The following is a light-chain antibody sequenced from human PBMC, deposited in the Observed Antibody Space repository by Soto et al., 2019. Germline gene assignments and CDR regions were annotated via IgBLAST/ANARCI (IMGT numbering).Light chain of an antibody. CDR1: RSNIGSNT. CDR2: IND. J-gene: IGLJ2*01. Sequence: QSVLTQPPSASGTPGQTVTISCSGGRSNIGSNTVHWYQQLPGTAPKLLIYINDLRPSGVSDRFSGSKSGTSASLAISGLQAEDEADYYCTTWDDSLKGVVFGGGTKVTVL. CDR3: TTWDDSLKGVV. V-gene: IGLV1-44*01.